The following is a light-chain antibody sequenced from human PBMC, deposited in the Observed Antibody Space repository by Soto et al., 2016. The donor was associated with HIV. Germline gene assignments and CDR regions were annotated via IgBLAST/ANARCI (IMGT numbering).Light chain of an antibody. Sequence: SYELTQPPSLSVAPRKTARITCGGNNVGSKSVQWYQQKPGQAPLLVIYDDSDRPSGIPERLSGSNSGNTATLTISRVEAGDEADYYCQVWDSSSEPPVIFGGGTKLTVL. J-gene: IGLJ2*01. CDR3: QVWDSSSEPPVI. V-gene: IGLV3-21*01. CDR2: DDS. CDR1: NVGSKS.